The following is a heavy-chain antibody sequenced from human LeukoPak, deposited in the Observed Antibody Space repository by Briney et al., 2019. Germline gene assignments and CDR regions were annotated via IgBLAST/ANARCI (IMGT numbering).Heavy chain of an antibody. V-gene: IGHV3-49*04. CDR1: GFTFGDYG. CDR3: TGSFGELTFDY. CDR2: IRSKAYGGTT. D-gene: IGHD3-10*01. J-gene: IGHJ4*02. Sequence: PGGSLTLSCTTSGFTFGDYGMSWVRQAPGKGREWVGFIRSKAYGGTTENAAPVKGRFTISRDDSKSIAYLQMDSLKTEDTAVYYCTGSFGELTFDYWGLGTLVTVSS.